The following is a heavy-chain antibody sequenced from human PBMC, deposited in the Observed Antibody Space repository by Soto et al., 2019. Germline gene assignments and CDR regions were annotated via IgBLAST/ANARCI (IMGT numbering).Heavy chain of an antibody. V-gene: IGHV3-33*01. CDR2: TSHDERKI. D-gene: IGHD6-19*01. CDR1: GFTFSDYA. CDR3: ATGRYSNGWYYYDY. Sequence: QVQLVESGGGVVQPGMSLSLSCAASGFTFSDYAMDWVRQAPGKGLEWVALTSHDERKISYADSVKGRCTISRGNSEKARYLQMYSLSAEDTAVYYCATGRYSNGWYYYDYWGQGTLVTVSS. J-gene: IGHJ4*02.